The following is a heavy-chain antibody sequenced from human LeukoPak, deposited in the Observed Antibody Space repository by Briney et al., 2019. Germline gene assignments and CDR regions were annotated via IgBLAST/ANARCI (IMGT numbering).Heavy chain of an antibody. D-gene: IGHD6-19*01. V-gene: IGHV3-9*01. CDR2: INWNSGRM. J-gene: IGHJ6*03. Sequence: TGGSLRLSCAAAGFTFDDYAMPWVRQAPGKGLEWVSTINWNSGRMEYADSVKGRFTISRDNAKNSLYLQMNSLRDEDTALYYCAKDGQRRAVSVVTYMDVWGKGTTVTVSS. CDR3: AKDGQRRAVSVVTYMDV. CDR1: GFTFDDYA.